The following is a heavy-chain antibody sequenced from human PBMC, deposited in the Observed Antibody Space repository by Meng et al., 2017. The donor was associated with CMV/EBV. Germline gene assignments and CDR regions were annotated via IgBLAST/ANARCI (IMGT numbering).Heavy chain of an antibody. CDR2: ISWNSGFI. CDR1: GFAFSSYA. Sequence: GGSLRLSCAASGFAFSSYALHWVRRAPGKGLEWVSGISWNSGFIGYADSVRGRFTISRDNAKSSLYLQMNSLRAEDTALYYCAKVRPSGGSYYVGPVDYWGQGTLVTVSS. D-gene: IGHD1-26*01. CDR3: AKVRPSGGSYYVGPVDY. V-gene: IGHV3-9*01. J-gene: IGHJ4*02.